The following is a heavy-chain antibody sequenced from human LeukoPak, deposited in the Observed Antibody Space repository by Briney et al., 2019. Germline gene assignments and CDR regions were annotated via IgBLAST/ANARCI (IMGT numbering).Heavy chain of an antibody. Sequence: PSETLSLTCAAYGGSFSGYYWSWIRQPPGKGLEWIGEINHSGSTNYNPSLKSRVTISLDTSKSQFSLKLNSVTAADTAVYYCARGVTDPNWGQGTLVTVSS. D-gene: IGHD2-21*02. V-gene: IGHV4-34*01. CDR3: ARGVTDPN. CDR1: GGSFSGYY. J-gene: IGHJ4*02. CDR2: INHSGST.